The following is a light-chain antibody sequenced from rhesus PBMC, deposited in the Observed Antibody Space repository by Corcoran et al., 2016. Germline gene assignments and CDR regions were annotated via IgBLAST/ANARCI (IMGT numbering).Light chain of an antibody. J-gene: IGKJ2*01. CDR3: QHYYNTPYS. CDR1: QGITND. CDR2: EAS. Sequence: DIQMTQSPSSLSASVGDRVTITCRASQGITNDLAWYQQKPGETPKLLIYEASSLQSGIPSRFRGSGYGTDFTLTIGSLQSEDFATYYCQHYYNTPYSFGQGTKVEIK. V-gene: IGKV1-25*01.